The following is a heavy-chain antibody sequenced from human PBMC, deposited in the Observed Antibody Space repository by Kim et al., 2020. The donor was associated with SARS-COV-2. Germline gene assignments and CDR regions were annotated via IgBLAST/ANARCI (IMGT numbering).Heavy chain of an antibody. Sequence: GKGRSTIARDNSKNTLYLQMNSLGAEDTAVYYCAKDQPVIVWSGYGNFDYWGQGTLVTVSS. V-gene: IGHV3-23*01. J-gene: IGHJ4*02. D-gene: IGHD5-12*01. CDR3: AKDQPVIVWSGYGNFDY.